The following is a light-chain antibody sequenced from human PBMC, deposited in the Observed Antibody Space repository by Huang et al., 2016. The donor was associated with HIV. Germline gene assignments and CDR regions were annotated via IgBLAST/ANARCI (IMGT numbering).Light chain of an antibody. CDR2: DAS. CDR3: QQRSNWPPEGT. Sequence: EIVLTQSPATLSLSPGERATLSCRASQSISSYLAWYQQKPGQGPRLLIYDASNRAPGVPARFSGSGSGTDFTLTISSLGPEDFAVYYCQQRSNWPPEGTFGQGTKVEIK. CDR1: QSISSY. J-gene: IGKJ1*01. V-gene: IGKV3-11*01.